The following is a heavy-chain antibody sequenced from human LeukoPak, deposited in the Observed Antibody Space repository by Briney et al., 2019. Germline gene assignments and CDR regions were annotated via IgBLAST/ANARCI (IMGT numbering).Heavy chain of an antibody. D-gene: IGHD3-10*01. Sequence: SETLSLTCSVSGGSISGYYWSWIRQPPGKGLEWIGYIHYSGSTHYNPSLKSRVTISVDTSKNQFSLKLSSVTAADTAVYYCARPGGYYGSGRRFDYWGQGTLVTVSS. CDR2: IHYSGST. J-gene: IGHJ4*02. V-gene: IGHV4-59*12. CDR1: GGSISGYY. CDR3: ARPGGYYGSGRRFDY.